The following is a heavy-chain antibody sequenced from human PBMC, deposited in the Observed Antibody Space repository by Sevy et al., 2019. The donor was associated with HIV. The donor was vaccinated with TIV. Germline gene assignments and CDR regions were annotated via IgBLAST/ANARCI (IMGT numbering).Heavy chain of an antibody. V-gene: IGHV3-30*02. Sequence: GGSLRLSCAASGFTFSSYGMHWVRQAPGKGLEWVAFIRYDGSNKYYADSVKGRFTISRDNSKNTLYLQMNSLRAEDTAVYYCAKEGQYSSFWYSEYYYGMDVWGQGTTVTVSS. CDR1: GFTFSSYG. J-gene: IGHJ6*02. D-gene: IGHD6-13*01. CDR2: IRYDGSNK. CDR3: AKEGQYSSFWYSEYYYGMDV.